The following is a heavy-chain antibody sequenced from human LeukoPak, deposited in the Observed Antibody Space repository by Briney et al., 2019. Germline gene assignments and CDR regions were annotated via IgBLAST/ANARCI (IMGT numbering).Heavy chain of an antibody. V-gene: IGHV3-30*04. CDR2: ISYDGSNK. CDR3: ARGHGYSYGYNSIFAY. Sequence: TGGSLRLSCAASGFTFSSYAMHWVRQAPGKGLEWVAVISYDGSNKYYADSVKGRFTISRDNSKNTLYLQMNSLRAEDTAVYYCARGHGYSYGYNSIFAYWGQGTLVTVSS. J-gene: IGHJ4*02. CDR1: GFTFSSYA. D-gene: IGHD5-18*01.